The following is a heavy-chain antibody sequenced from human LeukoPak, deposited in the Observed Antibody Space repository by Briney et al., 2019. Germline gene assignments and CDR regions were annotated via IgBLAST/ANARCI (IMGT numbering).Heavy chain of an antibody. CDR2: INPNSGGT. D-gene: IGHD6-6*01. CDR3: ATVSSSSSVFAFDY. CDR1: GYTFTGYY. V-gene: IGHV1-2*02. J-gene: IGHJ4*02. Sequence: ASVKVSCKASGYTFTGYYMHWVRQAPGRGLEWMGWINPNSGGTNYAQKFQGRVTMTRDTSISTAYMELSRLRSDDTAVYYCATVSSSSSVFAFDYWGQGTLVTVSS.